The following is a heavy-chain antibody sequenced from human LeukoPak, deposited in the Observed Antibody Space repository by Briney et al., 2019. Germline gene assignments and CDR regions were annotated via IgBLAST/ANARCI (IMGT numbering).Heavy chain of an antibody. V-gene: IGHV3-23*01. J-gene: IGHJ6*03. CDR2: ISGSGDKT. CDR1: GFTFSDYA. CDR3: AKDTSAWWYHRAYMNV. Sequence: PGGSLRLSCAASGFTFSDYAMSWVRQGPGGGLEWVSAISGSGDKTFHADSVKGRFTTSRDNSKNTLSLQMSSLRVEDSAVYFCAKDTSAWWYHRAYMNVWGTGTTVTVSS. D-gene: IGHD2-15*01.